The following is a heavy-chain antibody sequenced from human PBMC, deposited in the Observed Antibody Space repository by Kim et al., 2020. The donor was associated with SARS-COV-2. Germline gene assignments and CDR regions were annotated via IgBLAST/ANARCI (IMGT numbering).Heavy chain of an antibody. V-gene: IGHV3-23*01. CDR3: ARRGSSWTLDY. Sequence: TVDADSVRGRFTISRDSSKNTLYLQMNSLSVEDTAVYYCARRGSSWTLDYWGQGTLVTVSS. D-gene: IGHD6-13*01. J-gene: IGHJ4*02. CDR2: T.